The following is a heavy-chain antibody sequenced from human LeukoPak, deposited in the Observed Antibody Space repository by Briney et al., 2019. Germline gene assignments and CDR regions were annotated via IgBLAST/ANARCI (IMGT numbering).Heavy chain of an antibody. D-gene: IGHD2-21*01. Sequence: GGSLRLSCAASGFTFSDYHMSWIRQVPGKGLEWVSYISSSGSTIYYADSVKGRFTISRDNAKNSLYLQMNSLRAEDTAVYYCAKDLSAGSRQHAGIVVVSPDYWGQGTLVTVSS. CDR2: ISSSGSTI. CDR3: AKDLSAGSRQHAGIVVVSPDY. CDR1: GFTFSDYH. J-gene: IGHJ4*02. V-gene: IGHV3-11*04.